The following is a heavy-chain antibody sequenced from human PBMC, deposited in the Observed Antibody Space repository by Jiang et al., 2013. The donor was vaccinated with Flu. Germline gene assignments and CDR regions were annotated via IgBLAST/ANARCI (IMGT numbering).Heavy chain of an antibody. J-gene: IGHJ4*02. V-gene: IGHV1-69*06. D-gene: IGHD5-24*01. Sequence: QSGAEVKKPGSSVKVSCKASGDTFNTYTISWVRQAPGQGLEWVGGIIPILDTANYAQKFQGRVTITADKSTRTVYMELSSLRSDDSAVCYCARDRGVEMATIWYFDYWGQGTLVTVSS. CDR2: IIPILDTA. CDR3: ARDRGVEMATIWYFDY. CDR1: GDTFNTYT.